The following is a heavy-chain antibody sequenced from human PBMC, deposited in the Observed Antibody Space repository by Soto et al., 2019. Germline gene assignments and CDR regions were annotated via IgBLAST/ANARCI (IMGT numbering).Heavy chain of an antibody. D-gene: IGHD3-10*01. CDR1: GFTFSSYA. CDR3: AKALGGGTARYYFDY. CDR2: ISGSGGST. V-gene: IGHV3-23*01. J-gene: IGHJ4*02. Sequence: GGSLRLSCAASGFTFSSYAMSWVRQAPGKGLEWVSAISGSGGSTYYADSVKGRFTISRDNSKNTLYLQMNSLRAEDTAVYYCAKALGGGTARYYFDYWGQGTLVTVSS.